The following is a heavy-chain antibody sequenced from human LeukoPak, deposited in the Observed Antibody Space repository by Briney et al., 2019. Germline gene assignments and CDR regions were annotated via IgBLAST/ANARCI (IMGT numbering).Heavy chain of an antibody. Sequence: GGSLRLSCVASGFTFSRHWMQWVRHAPGEGLVWVSRVSSDESDTVYADFVKGRFTISRDNADNTLYLQMNSLRADDTALYYCARSRSWFVNPDAIDLWGQGTMVTVSS. J-gene: IGHJ3*01. CDR2: VSSDESDT. CDR3: ARSRSWFVNPDAIDL. V-gene: IGHV3-74*01. CDR1: GFTFSRHW. D-gene: IGHD3-10*01.